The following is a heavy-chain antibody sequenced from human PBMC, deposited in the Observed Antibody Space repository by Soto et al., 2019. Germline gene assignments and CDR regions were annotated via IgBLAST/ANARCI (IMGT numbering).Heavy chain of an antibody. Sequence: QVQLVESGGGVVQPGRSLRLSCAASGFTFSSYAMHWVRQAPGKGLEWVAVISYDGSNKYYADSVKGRFTISRDNSKNTLYLQVNSLRAEETAGDYCAPTGDTATFDYWGQGTLVTVSS. D-gene: IGHD5-18*01. J-gene: IGHJ4*02. CDR1: GFTFSSYA. CDR2: ISYDGSNK. CDR3: APTGDTATFDY. V-gene: IGHV3-30-3*01.